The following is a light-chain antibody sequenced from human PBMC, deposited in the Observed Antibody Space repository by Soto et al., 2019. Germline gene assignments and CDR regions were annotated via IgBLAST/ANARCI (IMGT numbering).Light chain of an antibody. CDR1: QSVSMN. J-gene: IGKJ2*01. V-gene: IGKV3-15*01. Sequence: EIVMTQSPATLAVSPGERATLSCRASQSVSMNLAWYQQKPGQAPRLLIHGASTRATGIPGRFSGSGSGTEFTLTISSLQSEDFVVYYCQQYNSWPPHTFGQGTKVEI. CDR3: QQYNSWPPHT. CDR2: GAS.